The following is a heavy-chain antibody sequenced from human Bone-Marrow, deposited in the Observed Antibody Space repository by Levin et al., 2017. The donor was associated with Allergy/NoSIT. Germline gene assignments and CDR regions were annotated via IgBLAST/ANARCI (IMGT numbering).Heavy chain of an antibody. J-gene: IGHJ3*02. CDR1: GFTFDDYA. Sequence: GGSLRLSCAASGFTFDDYAMHWVRQAPGKGLEWVSGISWNSGSIGYADSVKGRFTISRDNAKNSLYLQMNSLRAEDTALYYCAKDIFPSYYYDSSGYLHTRFDAFDIWGQGTMVTVSS. V-gene: IGHV3-9*01. CDR2: ISWNSGSI. D-gene: IGHD3-22*01. CDR3: AKDIFPSYYYDSSGYLHTRFDAFDI.